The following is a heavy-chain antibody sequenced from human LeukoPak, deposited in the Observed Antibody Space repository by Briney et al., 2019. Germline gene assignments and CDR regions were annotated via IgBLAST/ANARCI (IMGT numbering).Heavy chain of an antibody. D-gene: IGHD3-16*01. J-gene: IGHJ4*02. V-gene: IGHV3-7*03. CDR3: ARDSPGGYFDY. Sequence: GGSLRLSCAASGFTFSSYWMSWVRPAPGKGLEWVANIKQDGSEKYYVDSVKGRFTISRDNAKNSLYLQMNSLRAEDTAVYYCARDSPGGYFDYWGQGTLVTVSS. CDR2: IKQDGSEK. CDR1: GFTFSSYW.